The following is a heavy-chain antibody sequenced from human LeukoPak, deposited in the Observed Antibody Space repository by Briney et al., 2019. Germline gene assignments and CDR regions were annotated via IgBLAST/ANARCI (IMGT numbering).Heavy chain of an antibody. V-gene: IGHV3-48*01. CDR2: ISSSSSTI. CDR1: GFTFSSYS. J-gene: IGHJ4*02. CDR3: AAYYDFWSGYSLSDY. D-gene: IGHD3-3*01. Sequence: GGSLRLSCAASGFTFSSYSMNWVRQAPGKGLEWVSYISSSSSTIYYADSVKGRFTISRDNAKNSLYLQMNSLRAEDTAVYYCAAYYDFWSGYSLSDYWGQGTLVTVSS.